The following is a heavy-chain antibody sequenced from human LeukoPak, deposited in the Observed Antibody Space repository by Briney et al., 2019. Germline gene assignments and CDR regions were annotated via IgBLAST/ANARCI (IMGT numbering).Heavy chain of an antibody. J-gene: IGHJ4*02. CDR3: AKDTSTYGDYGVLVD. D-gene: IGHD4-17*01. CDR2: INPSNGDT. Sequence: ASVKVSCKASGYTFTAYFMHWARQAPGQGLEWMGWINPSNGDTNFAQNFQGRVTMTRDTSITTAYMELSGLRSDDTAFYYCAKDTSTYGDYGVLVDWGQGTLVTVSS. CDR1: GYTFTAYF. V-gene: IGHV1-2*02.